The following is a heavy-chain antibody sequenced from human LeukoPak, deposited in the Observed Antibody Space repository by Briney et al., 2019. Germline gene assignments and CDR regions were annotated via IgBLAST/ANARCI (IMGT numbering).Heavy chain of an antibody. J-gene: IGHJ4*02. CDR2: ISYDGSNK. V-gene: IGHV3-30*18. Sequence: GGSLRLSCAASGFTFSNYGMHWVRQAPGKGLEWVSFISYDGSNKYYADSVKGRFTISRDNSKNTLYLQMISLRTEDTAVYHCAKDPRRYSRTGGYFDYWGQGTLVTVSS. D-gene: IGHD6-13*01. CDR3: AKDPRRYSRTGGYFDY. CDR1: GFTFSNYG.